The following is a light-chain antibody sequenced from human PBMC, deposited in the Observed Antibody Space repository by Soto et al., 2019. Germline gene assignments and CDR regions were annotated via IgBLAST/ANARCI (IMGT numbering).Light chain of an antibody. J-gene: IGKJ4*01. V-gene: IGKV3-15*01. CDR1: QSVSSN. CDR3: QQYNNWPRKPLT. CDR2: GVS. Sequence: EIVMTQSPATLSAPPGARATLSCRASQSVSSNLDRYQQKPGQTPRLPIYGVSTRATDIQARFSGSVSGTEFTLTISSLQSEDFAVYYCQQYNNWPRKPLTFGGGTKVEIK.